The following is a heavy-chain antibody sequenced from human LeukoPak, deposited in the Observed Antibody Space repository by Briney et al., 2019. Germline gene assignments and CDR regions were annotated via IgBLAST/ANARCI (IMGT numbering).Heavy chain of an antibody. CDR3: ARGWGTWLRSPYFDY. J-gene: IGHJ4*02. Sequence: PSETLSLTCAVYGGSFSGYYWSWIRQPPGKGLEWIGEINHSGSTNYNPSLKSRVTISVDTSKNQFSLKLSSVTAADTAVYYCARGWGTWLRSPYFDYWGQGTLVTVSS. CDR2: INHSGST. D-gene: IGHD5-12*01. V-gene: IGHV4-34*01. CDR1: GGSFSGYY.